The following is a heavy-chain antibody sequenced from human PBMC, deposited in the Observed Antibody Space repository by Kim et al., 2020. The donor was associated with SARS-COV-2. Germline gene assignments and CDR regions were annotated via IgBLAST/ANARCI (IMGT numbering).Heavy chain of an antibody. CDR3: ASHLVSVPGWIGPLDP. Sequence: GGSLRLSCAASGFTFSSYAMSWVRQAPGKGLEWVSSIASNGGWTHYADSVKGRFSISRDNSQNTLYVQMNSLRAEDTALYYCASHLVSVPGWIGPLDPWG. V-gene: IGHV3-23*01. D-gene: IGHD2-2*01. CDR2: IASNGGWT. J-gene: IGHJ5*02. CDR1: GFTFSSYA.